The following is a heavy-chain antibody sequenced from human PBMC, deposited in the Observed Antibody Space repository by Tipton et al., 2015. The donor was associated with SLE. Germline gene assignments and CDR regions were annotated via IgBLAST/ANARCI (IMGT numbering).Heavy chain of an antibody. CDR2: ISSSSSYI. D-gene: IGHD2-15*01. CDR3: AREGVDYYYYMDV. Sequence: SLRLSCAASGFTFSSYSMNWVRQAPGKGLEWVSSISSSSSYIYYADSVKGRFTISRDNAKNLLYLQMNSLRAEDTAVYYCAREGVDYYYYMDVWGKGTTVTVSS. J-gene: IGHJ6*03. CDR1: GFTFSSYS. V-gene: IGHV3-21*01.